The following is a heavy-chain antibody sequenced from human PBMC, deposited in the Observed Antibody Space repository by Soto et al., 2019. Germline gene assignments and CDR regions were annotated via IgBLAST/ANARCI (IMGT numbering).Heavy chain of an antibody. J-gene: IGHJ2*01. D-gene: IGHD3-10*01. CDR3: AREVRSLDWYFDL. CDR2: VYHSGNT. V-gene: IGHV4-38-2*02. CDR1: AFSLTSGHY. Sequence: KPSETLSLTCTVSAFSLTSGHYWDWIRQPPGKGLEWIGSVYHSGNTYYNPSLMSRVTISIDTSRNQVSLKLISVSAADTAVYFCAREVRSLDWYFDLWGRGTLVTVSS.